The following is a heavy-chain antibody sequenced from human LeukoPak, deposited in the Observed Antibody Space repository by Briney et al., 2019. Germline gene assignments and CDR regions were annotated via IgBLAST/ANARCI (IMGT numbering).Heavy chain of an antibody. CDR2: INHSGST. D-gene: IGHD5-18*01. Sequence: KTSETLSLTCTVSGGSISSYYWSWIRQPPGKGLEWIGEINHSGSTNYNPSLKSRVTISVDTSKNQFSLKLSSVTAADTAVYYCARGISTVDTAMVSLSWFDPWGQGTLVTVSS. J-gene: IGHJ5*02. CDR1: GGSISSYY. CDR3: ARGISTVDTAMVSLSWFDP. V-gene: IGHV4-34*01.